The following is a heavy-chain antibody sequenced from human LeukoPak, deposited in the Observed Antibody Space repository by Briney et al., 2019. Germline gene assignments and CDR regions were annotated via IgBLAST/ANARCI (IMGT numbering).Heavy chain of an antibody. CDR3: ARGSGSYLTDAFDI. CDR1: GYTFTSYD. D-gene: IGHD3-10*01. V-gene: IGHV1-8*03. CDR2: MNPNSGNT. J-gene: IGHJ3*02. Sequence: GASVKVSCKASGYTFTSYDINWVRQATGQGLEWMGWMNPNSGNTGYAQKFQGRVTITRNTSISTAYMELSSLRSEDTAVYYCARGSGSYLTDAFDIWGQGTMVTVSS.